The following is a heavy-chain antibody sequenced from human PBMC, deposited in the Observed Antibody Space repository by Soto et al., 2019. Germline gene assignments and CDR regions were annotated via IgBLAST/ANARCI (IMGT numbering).Heavy chain of an antibody. CDR3: ARALWNDAFDI. V-gene: IGHV1-2*02. D-gene: IGHD1-1*01. Sequence: ASVKVSCKASGYLFGDYYIHWVRQAPGQGLEWMALINPNSGDTIYAQKFQGRVTMTRDTSISTAYMELTRLTSDDTAVYYCARALWNDAFDIWGQGTMVTV. CDR2: INPNSGDT. J-gene: IGHJ3*02. CDR1: GYLFGDYY.